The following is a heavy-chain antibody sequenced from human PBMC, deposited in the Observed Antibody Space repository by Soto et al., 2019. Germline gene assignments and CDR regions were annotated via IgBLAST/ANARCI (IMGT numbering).Heavy chain of an antibody. Sequence: EASVKVSCKASGYTFTNYYAQWVRQAPGQGLEWMGVIHPDGGHTTYSQKFQDRVTMTRDTFASTIYMELSSLRSEDTAVYYCARGDNDYWGQGTLVTVSS. CDR2: IHPDGGHT. CDR1: GYTFTNYY. V-gene: IGHV1-46*01. J-gene: IGHJ4*02. CDR3: ARGDNDY.